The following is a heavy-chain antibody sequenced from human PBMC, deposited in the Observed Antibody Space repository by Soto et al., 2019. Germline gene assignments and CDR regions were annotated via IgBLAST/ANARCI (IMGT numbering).Heavy chain of an antibody. Sequence: GGSLRLSCAASGFTFSNYSMSWVRQAPGKGLEWVSTISGSGGTTYYAASVKGRFTISRDNSHNTLFLQMNSLRGEDTAVYYCAKDNCISTSCYRLYNWFDPWGQGTLVTVSS. CDR1: GFTFSNYS. CDR2: ISGSGGTT. J-gene: IGHJ5*02. D-gene: IGHD2-2*01. V-gene: IGHV3-23*01. CDR3: AKDNCISTSCYRLYNWFDP.